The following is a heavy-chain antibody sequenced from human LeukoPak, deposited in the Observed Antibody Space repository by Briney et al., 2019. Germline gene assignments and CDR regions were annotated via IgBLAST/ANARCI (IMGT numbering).Heavy chain of an antibody. D-gene: IGHD3-16*01. CDR1: GFTFSRYW. J-gene: IGHJ3*02. Sequence: GGSLRLSCAASGFTFSRYWMSWVRQAPGKGLDWVANIKQDGSEEFYVDSLKGRFTISRDNAKNSLSLQMSSLRAEDTAVYYRSRGGSYALDAFDIWGQGTMVTVSS. CDR2: IKQDGSEE. CDR3: SRGGSYALDAFDI. V-gene: IGHV3-7*05.